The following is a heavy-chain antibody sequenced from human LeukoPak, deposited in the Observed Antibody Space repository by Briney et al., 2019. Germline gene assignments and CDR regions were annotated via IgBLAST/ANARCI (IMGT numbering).Heavy chain of an antibody. J-gene: IGHJ2*01. D-gene: IGHD2-2*01. CDR3: ATVTVVVPAAIRYFDL. CDR2: IYHSGST. Sequence: SGTLSLTCAVSGGSLSSSNWWSWVRQHPGKGLEWIGEIYHSGSTNYNPSLKSRVTISVDKSKSQCSLKLSSVTAADTAVYYCATVTVVVPAAIRYFDLWGRGTLVTVSS. CDR1: GGSLSSSNW. V-gene: IGHV4-4*02.